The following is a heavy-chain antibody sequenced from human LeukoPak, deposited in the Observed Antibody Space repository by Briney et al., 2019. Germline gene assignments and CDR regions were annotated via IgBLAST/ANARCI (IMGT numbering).Heavy chain of an antibody. V-gene: IGHV4-34*01. Sequence: PGGSLRLSCAASGFTFSSYSMNWVRQPPGKGLEWIGEISHSGITHYNPSLKSRVTISLDTSKRQFSLRLGSMTAAGTALYYCARAYHNWYFDLWGRGTQVTVSS. CDR1: GFTFSSYS. D-gene: IGHD2-2*01. CDR2: ISHSGIT. CDR3: ARAYHNWYFDL. J-gene: IGHJ2*01.